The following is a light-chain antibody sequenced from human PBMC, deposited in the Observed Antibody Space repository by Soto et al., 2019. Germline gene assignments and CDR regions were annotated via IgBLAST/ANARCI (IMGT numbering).Light chain of an antibody. CDR2: EAS. V-gene: IGKV1-33*01. CDR1: QDISKY. Sequence: DIQMTQSPSSLSASVGDRITITCQESQDISKYIIWYQQTPGKAPKFLIYEASNLERGVPSRFSGSGSGTDFTFTINSLQPEDIATYYCQQYHSLPFTFGPGTKLDIK. J-gene: IGKJ3*01. CDR3: QQYHSLPFT.